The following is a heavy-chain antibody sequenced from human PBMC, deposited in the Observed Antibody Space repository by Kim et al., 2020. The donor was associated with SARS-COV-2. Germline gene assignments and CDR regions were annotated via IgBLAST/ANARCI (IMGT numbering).Heavy chain of an antibody. CDR1: GFTFSSYG. J-gene: IGHJ4*02. V-gene: IGHV3-30*18. CDR2: ISYDGSNK. D-gene: IGHD3-16*02. Sequence: GGSLRLSCAASGFTFSSYGMHWVRQAPGKGLEWVAVISYDGSNKYYADSVKGRFTISRDNSKNTLYLQMNSLRAEDTAVYYCAKDYDYVWGSYRPETYFDYWGQGTLVTVSS. CDR3: AKDYDYVWGSYRPETYFDY.